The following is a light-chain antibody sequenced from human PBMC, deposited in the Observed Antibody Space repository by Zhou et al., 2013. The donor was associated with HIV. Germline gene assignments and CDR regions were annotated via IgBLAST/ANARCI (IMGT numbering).Light chain of an antibody. J-gene: IGKJ4*01. CDR2: AAS. V-gene: IGKV1-39*01. CDR3: QQTYSVHVT. Sequence: DIQMTQSPSSLSASVGDRVTITCRASQSISSYLNWYQQKPGKAPKLLIYAASSLQFGVPSRFSGSGSGTDFTLTIDSLQPEDFAAYYCQQTYSVHVTFGGGT. CDR1: QSISSY.